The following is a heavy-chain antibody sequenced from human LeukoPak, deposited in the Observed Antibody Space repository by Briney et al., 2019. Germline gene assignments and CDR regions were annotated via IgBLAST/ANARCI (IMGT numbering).Heavy chain of an antibody. D-gene: IGHD2-2*01. CDR1: GFTFSSYA. CDR3: ARRGYCSSTSCSFIDY. V-gene: IGHV3-23*01. Sequence: GGSLRLSCAASGFTFSSYAMSWVRQAPGKGLEWVSAISGSGGSTYYADSVKGRSTISRDNSKNTLYLQMNSLRAEDTAVYYCARRGYCSSTSCSFIDYWGQGTLVTVSS. J-gene: IGHJ4*02. CDR2: ISGSGGST.